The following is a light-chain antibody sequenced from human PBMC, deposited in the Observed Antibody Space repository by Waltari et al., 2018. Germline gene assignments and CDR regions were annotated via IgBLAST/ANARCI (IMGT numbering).Light chain of an antibody. CDR1: SSNIGAGYD. J-gene: IGLJ3*02. Sequence: QSVLTQPPSVSGAPGQRVTISCTGSSSNIGAGYDVHWYQQLPGKVPKLLIDGNNNRPAGVPDRFSGSKSGTSASLAITGLQAEDEADYYCQSYDRSLSGWVFGGGTKLTVL. V-gene: IGLV1-40*01. CDR2: GNN. CDR3: QSYDRSLSGWV.